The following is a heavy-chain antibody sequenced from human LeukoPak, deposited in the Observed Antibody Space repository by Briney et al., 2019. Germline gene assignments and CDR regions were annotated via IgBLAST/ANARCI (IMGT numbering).Heavy chain of an antibody. CDR2: IYHSGST. CDR3: ARDDYGDYGASDY. J-gene: IGHJ4*02. CDR1: GYSISSGYY. Sequence: PSETLSLTCTVSGYSISSGYYWGWIRQPPGKGLEWIGSIYHSGSTYYNPSLKSRVTISVDTSKNQFSLKLSSVTAADTAVYYCARDDYGDYGASDYWGQGTLVTVSS. V-gene: IGHV4-38-2*02. D-gene: IGHD4-17*01.